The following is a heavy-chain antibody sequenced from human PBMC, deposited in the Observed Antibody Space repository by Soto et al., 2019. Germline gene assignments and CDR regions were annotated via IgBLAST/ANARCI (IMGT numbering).Heavy chain of an antibody. V-gene: IGHV4-31*03. J-gene: IGHJ5*02. Sequence: QVQLQESGPGLVKPSQTLSLTCTVSGGSVSSGAYYWSWIRQHPGKCLEWIGYIYYTGSTYYNPSLQSRVTISVDTSKSQFSVKLSSVTAADMAVYYCARGNRAVAGLWFDPWGQGTLVTVSS. D-gene: IGHD6-19*01. CDR1: GGSVSSGAYY. CDR2: IYYTGST. CDR3: ARGNRAVAGLWFDP.